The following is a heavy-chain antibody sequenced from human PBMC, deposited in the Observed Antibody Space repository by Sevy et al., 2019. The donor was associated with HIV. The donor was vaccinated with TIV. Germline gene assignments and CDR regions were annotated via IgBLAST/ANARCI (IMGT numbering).Heavy chain of an antibody. Sequence: ASVKVSCKASGYTFTSYDINWVRQATGQGLEWMGWMNPNSGNTGYAQTFQGRVTMTRNTSISTAYMELSSLRSEDTAVYYCARAYDSSGYHYYYYYYGMDVWGQGTTVTVSS. J-gene: IGHJ6*02. CDR2: MNPNSGNT. CDR1: GYTFTSYD. D-gene: IGHD3-22*01. CDR3: ARAYDSSGYHYYYYYYGMDV. V-gene: IGHV1-8*01.